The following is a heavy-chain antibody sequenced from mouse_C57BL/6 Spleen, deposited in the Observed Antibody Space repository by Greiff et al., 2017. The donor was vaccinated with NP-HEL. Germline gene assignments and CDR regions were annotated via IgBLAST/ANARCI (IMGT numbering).Heavy chain of an antibody. CDR3: VRSYYYGSSLWYFDV. D-gene: IGHD1-1*01. J-gene: IGHJ1*03. CDR2: IRSKSSNYAT. V-gene: IGHV10-3*01. CDR1: GFTFTTYA. Sequence: EVMLVESGGGLVQPKGSLKLSCAASGFTFTTYAMHWVRQAPGKGLEWVARIRSKSSNYATYYADSVKDRFTISRDDSQSMLYLQMNNLKTEDTAMYYCVRSYYYGSSLWYFDVWGTGTTVTVSS.